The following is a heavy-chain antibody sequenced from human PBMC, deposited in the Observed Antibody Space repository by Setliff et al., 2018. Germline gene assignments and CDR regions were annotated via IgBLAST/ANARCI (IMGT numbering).Heavy chain of an antibody. J-gene: IGHJ4*02. D-gene: IGHD1-26*01. CDR1: GITFSDTS. Sequence: GESLRLSCAVSGITFSDTSFSWVRQAPGKGLVWVGRIKSKTEGGTTDYATPVKGRFTISRDDSKNTLFLQMNSMRTGDTGVYYCTPGPSVAGALGFWGQGALVTVSS. CDR3: TPGPSVAGALGF. CDR2: IKSKTEGGTT. V-gene: IGHV3-15*01.